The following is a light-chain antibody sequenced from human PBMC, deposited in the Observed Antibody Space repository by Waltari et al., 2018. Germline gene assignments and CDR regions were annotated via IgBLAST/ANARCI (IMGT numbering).Light chain of an antibody. CDR1: SSDIGSYSY. V-gene: IGLV2-14*01. Sequence: QSALTQPASVSGSPGQSITISCTGTSSDIGSYSYVPWYQQYPGKAPRLMIFDVNTRSSGVSLRFSGSKSGNTASLTISGLQVDDEANYYCISYTGSRILAFGGGTKLTV. CDR3: ISYTGSRILA. J-gene: IGLJ2*01. CDR2: DVN.